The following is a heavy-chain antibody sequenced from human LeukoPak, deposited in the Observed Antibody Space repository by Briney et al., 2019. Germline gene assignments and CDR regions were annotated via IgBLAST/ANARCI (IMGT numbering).Heavy chain of an antibody. D-gene: IGHD5-24*01. J-gene: IGHJ4*02. CDR2: ISSSGSSI. V-gene: IGHV3-48*03. CDR1: GFTFSSYE. Sequence: PGGSLRLSCAASGFTFSSYEMNWVRQAPGKGLEWVSYISSSGSSIYYADSVKGRFTISRDNAKNSLYLQMTSLRAEDTAVYYCARVEMAYNWRFDYWGQGTLVTVSS. CDR3: ARVEMAYNWRFDY.